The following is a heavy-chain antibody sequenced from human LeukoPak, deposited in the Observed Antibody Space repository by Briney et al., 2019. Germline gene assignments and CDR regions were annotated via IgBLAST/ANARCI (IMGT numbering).Heavy chain of an antibody. D-gene: IGHD1-7*01. CDR2: ISWNSGSI. J-gene: IGHJ5*02. CDR1: GFTFDDYA. CDR3: ARDLITGTTGP. V-gene: IGHV3-9*03. Sequence: GGSLRLSCAASGFTFDDYAMHWVRQAPGKGLEWVSGISWNSGSIGYADSVKGRFTISRDNAKNSLYLQMNSLRAEDMALYYCARDLITGTTGPWGQGTLVTVSS.